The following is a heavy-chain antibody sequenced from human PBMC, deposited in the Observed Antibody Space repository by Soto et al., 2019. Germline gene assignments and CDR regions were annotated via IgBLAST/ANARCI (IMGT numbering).Heavy chain of an antibody. V-gene: IGHV3-7*03. D-gene: IGHD1-26*01. CDR1: GFTFSSYW. J-gene: IGHJ4*02. Sequence: PGGSLRLSCAASGFTFSSYWMSWVRQAPGKGLEWVANIKQDGSEKYYVDSVKGRFTISRDNAKNSLYLQMNSLRAEDTAVYYCARASGGSYPHYFDYWGQGTLVTGTS. CDR3: ARASGGSYPHYFDY. CDR2: IKQDGSEK.